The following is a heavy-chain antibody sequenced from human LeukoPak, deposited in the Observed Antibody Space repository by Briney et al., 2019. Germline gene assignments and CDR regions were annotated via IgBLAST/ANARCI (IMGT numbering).Heavy chain of an antibody. J-gene: IGHJ4*02. CDR2: INPNSGGT. CDR1: GYTFTGYY. Sequence: RASVKVSCTASGYTFTGYYMHWVRQAPGQGLEWMGWINPNSGGTNYAQKFQGRVTMTRDTSISTAYMELSRLRSDDTAVYYCARDPQPTYYYDSSGYPVLYFDYWGQGTLVTVSS. V-gene: IGHV1-2*02. D-gene: IGHD3-22*01. CDR3: ARDPQPTYYYDSSGYPVLYFDY.